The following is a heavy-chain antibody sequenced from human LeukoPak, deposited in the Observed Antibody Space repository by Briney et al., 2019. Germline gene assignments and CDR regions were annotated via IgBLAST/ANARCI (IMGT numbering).Heavy chain of an antibody. V-gene: IGHV4-4*07. CDR3: SPELYDSSGYRYFDY. CDR1: GGSISSYY. CDR2: IYTSGST. D-gene: IGHD3-22*01. J-gene: IGHJ4*02. Sequence: PSETLSLTCTVPGGSISSYYWSWIRQPAGKGLEWIGRIYTSGSTNYNPSLKSRVTMSVDTSKNQFSLKLSSVTAADTAVYYCSPELYDSSGYRYFDYWGQGTLVTVSS.